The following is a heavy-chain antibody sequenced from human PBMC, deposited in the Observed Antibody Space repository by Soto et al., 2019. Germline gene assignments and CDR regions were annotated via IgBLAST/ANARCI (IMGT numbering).Heavy chain of an antibody. J-gene: IGHJ5*02. Sequence: SETLSLTCTVSGGSVSSGSYYWSWIRQPPGKGLEWIGYIYYSGSTYYNPSLKSRVSTSVDTSKNQFSLRLSSVTAADTAVYYCARHFDCSGGSCYSEYLAVGNWFDPWGQGTLVTVS. D-gene: IGHD2-15*01. CDR3: ARHFDCSGGSCYSEYLAVGNWFDP. V-gene: IGHV4-61*01. CDR2: IYYSGST. CDR1: GGSVSSGSYY.